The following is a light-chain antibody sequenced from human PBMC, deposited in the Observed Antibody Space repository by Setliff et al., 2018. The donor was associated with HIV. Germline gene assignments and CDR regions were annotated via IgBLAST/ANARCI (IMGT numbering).Light chain of an antibody. V-gene: IGLV2-14*03. CDR3: TSYTGGNTRV. Sequence: QSVLTQPASVSGSPGQTITISCTGASSDIGGYNYVSWYQQHPGEAPRLIIYNVNNRPSGVSSRFSGSKSGNTASLSISELRAEDETDYYCTSYTGGNTRVFGTGTKATV. J-gene: IGLJ1*01. CDR2: NVN. CDR1: SSDIGGYNY.